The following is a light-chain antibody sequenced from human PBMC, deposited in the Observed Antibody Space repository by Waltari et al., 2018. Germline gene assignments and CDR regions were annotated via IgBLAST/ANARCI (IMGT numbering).Light chain of an antibody. Sequence: EIVLTQSPGTLSLSPGERATLSCRASQSIGYTYLAWYQPKPGQAPRLLIYGSSRRATGIPDRFSGSGFGTDFTLTISSLDPEDFAVYYCHHSGGSPYTFGQGTKLEIK. J-gene: IGKJ2*01. CDR3: HHSGGSPYT. CDR2: GSS. V-gene: IGKV3-20*01. CDR1: QSIGYTY.